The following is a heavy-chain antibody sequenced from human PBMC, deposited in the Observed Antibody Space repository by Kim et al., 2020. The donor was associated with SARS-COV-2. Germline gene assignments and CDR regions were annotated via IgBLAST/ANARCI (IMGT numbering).Heavy chain of an antibody. V-gene: IGHV5-10-1*01. CDR1: GYSFTSYW. Sequence: GESLKISCKGSGYSFTSYWISWVRQMPGKGLEWMGRIDPSDSYTNYSPSFQGHVTISADKSISTAYLQWSSLKASDTAMYYCARRLKIAAAGTVSDYYYYGMDVWGQGTTVTVSS. D-gene: IGHD6-13*01. CDR3: ARRLKIAAAGTVSDYYYYGMDV. J-gene: IGHJ6*02. CDR2: IDPSDSYT.